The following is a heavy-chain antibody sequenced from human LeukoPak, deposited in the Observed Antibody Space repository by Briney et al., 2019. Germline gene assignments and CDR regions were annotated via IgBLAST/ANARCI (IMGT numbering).Heavy chain of an antibody. V-gene: IGHV3-48*03. CDR2: ISSSGSTI. Sequence: GGSLRLSCAASGFTFSSYEMNRVRQAPGKGLEWVSYISSSGSTIYYADSVKGRFTISRDNAKNSLYLQMNSLRAEDTAVYYCAELGITMIGGVWGKGTTVTVSS. CDR1: GFTFSSYE. D-gene: IGHD3-10*02. CDR3: AELGITMIGGV. J-gene: IGHJ6*04.